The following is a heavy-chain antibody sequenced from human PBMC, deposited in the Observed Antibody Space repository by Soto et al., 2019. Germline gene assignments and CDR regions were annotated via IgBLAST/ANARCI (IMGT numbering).Heavy chain of an antibody. CDR2: INPSGGST. J-gene: IGHJ6*02. CDR3: ARGGPHYDILTGLRDYYYGMDV. Sequence: ASVKVSCKASGYTFTSYYMHWVRQAPGQGLEWMGIINPSGGSTSYAQKFQGRVTMTRDTSTSTVYMELSSLRSEDTAVYYCARGGPHYDILTGLRDYYYGMDVCGQGTTVTVSS. CDR1: GYTFTSYY. D-gene: IGHD3-9*01. V-gene: IGHV1-46*01.